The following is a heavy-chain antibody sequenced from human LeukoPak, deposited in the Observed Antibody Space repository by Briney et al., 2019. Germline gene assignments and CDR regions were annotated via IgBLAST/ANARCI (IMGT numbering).Heavy chain of an antibody. D-gene: IGHD5-24*01. J-gene: IGHJ6*02. CDR1: GFTFSRYG. CDR2: IRYDGSNK. V-gene: IGHV3-30*02. Sequence: GGSLRLSCAASGFTFSRYGMHWVRQAPGKGLEWVAFIRYDGSNKYYEDSVKGRFTISRDNSKNTLYPQMNSLRAGDTAVYYCAKGVLEYYYYYGMDVGAQGTTVTVSS. CDR3: AKGVLEYYYYYGMDV.